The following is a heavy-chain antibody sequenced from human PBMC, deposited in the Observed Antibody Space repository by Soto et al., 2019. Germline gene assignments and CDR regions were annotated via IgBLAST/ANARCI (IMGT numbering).Heavy chain of an antibody. CDR3: ARELEGYYYASSGYYGDI. CDR1: GGTFSSYA. Sequence: ASVKVSCKASGGTFSSYAISWVRQAPGQGLEWMGGIIPIFGTANYAQKFQGRVTITADEPTSTAYMELSSLRSEDTAVYYCARELEGYYYASSGYYGDIWGQGTMVTVSS. CDR2: IIPIFGTA. J-gene: IGHJ3*02. D-gene: IGHD3-22*01. V-gene: IGHV1-69*13.